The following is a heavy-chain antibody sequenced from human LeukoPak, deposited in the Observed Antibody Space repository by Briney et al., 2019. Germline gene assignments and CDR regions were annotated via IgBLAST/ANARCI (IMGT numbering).Heavy chain of an antibody. CDR2: IYYSGNT. CDR3: ASSLHYQPPNFDY. J-gene: IGHJ4*02. Sequence: PSETLSLTCTVSGDSINNYYWSWIRQPPGRGLEWIGYIYYSGNTNYNPSLRSRVTISVDTSKKQFSLKLSSVTAADTAVYYCASSLHYQPPNFDYWGQGTLVTVSS. D-gene: IGHD2-15*01. CDR1: GDSINNYY. V-gene: IGHV4-59*01.